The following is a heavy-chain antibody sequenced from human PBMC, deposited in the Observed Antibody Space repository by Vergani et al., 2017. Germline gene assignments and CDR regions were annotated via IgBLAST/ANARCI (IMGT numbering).Heavy chain of an antibody. CDR1: GFTFSACP. Sequence: EVQLLQSGGGVIQPGGSVRLSCAASGFTFSACPMTWVRQAPGKGLEWVSAISARYPSTYYADSVKGRFTISRYNSKNMLYLQMNSLRAEGTAVYYLSRRSYDTTPYLQGGYDCWGQGTLVSVSS. J-gene: IGHJ4*02. CDR3: SRRSYDTTPYLQGGYDC. V-gene: IGHV3-23*01. CDR2: ISARYPST. D-gene: IGHD3-22*01.